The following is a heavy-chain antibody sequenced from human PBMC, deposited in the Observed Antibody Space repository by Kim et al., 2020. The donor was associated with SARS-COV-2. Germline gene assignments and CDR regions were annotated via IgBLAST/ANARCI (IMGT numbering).Heavy chain of an antibody. V-gene: IGHV4-38-2*02. Sequence: SETLSLTCTVSGYSISSGYYWGWIRQPPGKGLAWIGSIYHSGSTYYNPSLKSRVTISVDTSKNQFSLKLSSVTAADTAVYYCARGYSSGILFDYWGQGTLVTVSS. J-gene: IGHJ4*02. D-gene: IGHD6-19*01. CDR3: ARGYSSGILFDY. CDR1: GYSISSGYY. CDR2: IYHSGST.